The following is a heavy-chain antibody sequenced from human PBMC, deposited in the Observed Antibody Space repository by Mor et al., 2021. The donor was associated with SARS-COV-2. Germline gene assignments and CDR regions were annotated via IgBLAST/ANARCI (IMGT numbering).Heavy chain of an antibody. J-gene: IGHJ4*02. D-gene: IGHD6-19*01. Sequence: VAAIWYDGSNKYYADSVKGRFTISRDNSKNTLYLQMNSLRAEDTAVYYCARDEQWLVGYWGQGTLVT. CDR2: IWYDGSNK. CDR3: ARDEQWLVGY. V-gene: IGHV3-33*01.